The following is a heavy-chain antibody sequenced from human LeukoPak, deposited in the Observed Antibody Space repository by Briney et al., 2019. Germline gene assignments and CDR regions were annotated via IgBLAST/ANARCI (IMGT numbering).Heavy chain of an antibody. CDR2: IYTSGST. CDR1: GGSISSGSYY. Sequence: SETLSLTCTVSGGSISSGSYYWSWIRQPAGKGLEWIGRIYTSGSTYYNPSLKSRVTISVDTSKNQFSLKLSSVTAADTAVYYCARVDRELPIDYWGQGTLVTVSS. J-gene: IGHJ4*02. V-gene: IGHV4-61*02. CDR3: ARVDRELPIDY. D-gene: IGHD1-26*01.